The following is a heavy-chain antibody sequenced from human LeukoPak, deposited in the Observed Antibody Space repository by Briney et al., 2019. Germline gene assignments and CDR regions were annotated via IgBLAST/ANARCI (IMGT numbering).Heavy chain of an antibody. CDR2: IYYSGST. V-gene: IGHV4-31*03. J-gene: IGHJ4*02. D-gene: IGHD5-18*01. Sequence: SETLSLTCTVSGGSISGYYWSWILQHPGKGLEWIGYIYYSGSTYYNPSLKSRVTISVDTSKNQFSLKLSSVTAADTAVYYCARGGSYGYRYWGQGTLVTVSS. CDR3: ARGGSYGYRY. CDR1: GGSISGYY.